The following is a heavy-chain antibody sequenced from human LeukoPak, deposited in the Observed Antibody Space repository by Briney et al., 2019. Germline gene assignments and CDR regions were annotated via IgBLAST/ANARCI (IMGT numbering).Heavy chain of an antibody. D-gene: IGHD4-23*01. V-gene: IGHV3-7*01. CDR3: ITTVVTL. Sequence: GGSLRLSCAASGFTFSSYWMSWGRQAPGEGGEWGAKIKQEGNEKYYVDSVKGRFTISRDNAQNSLYLKMNSLRAEDTAVYYCITTVVTLGGQGTLVTVSS. CDR2: IKQEGNEK. J-gene: IGHJ4*02. CDR1: GFTFSSYW.